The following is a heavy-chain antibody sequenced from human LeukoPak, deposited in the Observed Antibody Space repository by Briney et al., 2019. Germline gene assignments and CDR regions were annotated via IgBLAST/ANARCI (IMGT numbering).Heavy chain of an antibody. J-gene: IGHJ4*02. CDR3: AKDSSYSSGWWDY. Sequence: GGSLRLSCAASGFTFSSYGMHWVRQAPGKGLEWVAFIRYDGSNKYYADSVKGRFTISRDNSKNTLYLQMNSLRAEDTAVYYCAKDSSYSSGWWDYWGQGTLVTVSS. CDR2: IRYDGSNK. CDR1: GFTFSSYG. V-gene: IGHV3-30*02. D-gene: IGHD6-19*01.